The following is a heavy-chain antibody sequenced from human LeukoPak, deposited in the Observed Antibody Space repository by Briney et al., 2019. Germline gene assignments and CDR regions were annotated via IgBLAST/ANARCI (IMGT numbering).Heavy chain of an antibody. J-gene: IGHJ3*02. CDR3: ARWSIVVVPAAFDAFDI. CDR2: IYYSGST. D-gene: IGHD2-2*01. Sequence: SETLSLTCNVSGYSISSSSYYWGWIRQPPGKGLEWIGSIYYSGSTYYNPSLKSRVTISVDTSKNQFSLKLSSVTAADTAVYYCARWSIVVVPAAFDAFDIWGQGTMVTVSS. V-gene: IGHV4-39*07. CDR1: GYSISSSSYY.